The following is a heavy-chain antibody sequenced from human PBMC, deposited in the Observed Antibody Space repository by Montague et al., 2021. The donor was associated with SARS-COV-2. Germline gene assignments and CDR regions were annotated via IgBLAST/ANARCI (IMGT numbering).Heavy chain of an antibody. CDR1: GGSFSGYY. V-gene: IGHV4-34*12. CDR2: IIHSGST. J-gene: IGHJ6*02. Sequence: SETLSLTCAVYGGSFSGYYWTWIRQSPGKGLEWIGEIIHSGSTNYNPSLKSRVTISIDTSKNQFSLKLSSVTAADTAVYYCARSAYRWLIIASDYGMDVWGQGTTVTVSS. D-gene: IGHD2-8*02. CDR3: ARSAYRWLIIASDYGMDV.